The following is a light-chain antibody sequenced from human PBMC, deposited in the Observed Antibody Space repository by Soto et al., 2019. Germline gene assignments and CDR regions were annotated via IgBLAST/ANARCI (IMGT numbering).Light chain of an antibody. Sequence: EIVLTQSPATLSLSPGERATLSCRASQSVTWYLAWYQQKPGQAPRLLLYDATNRATVIPARFSGSGSGTAFTLTISSLEPEDFAVYYCQQLTNWLTFGGGTRVEI. CDR1: QSVTWY. CDR2: DAT. V-gene: IGKV3-11*01. CDR3: QQLTNWLT. J-gene: IGKJ4*01.